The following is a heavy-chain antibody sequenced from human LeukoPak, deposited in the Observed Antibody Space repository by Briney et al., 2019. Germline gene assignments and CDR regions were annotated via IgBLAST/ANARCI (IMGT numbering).Heavy chain of an antibody. V-gene: IGHV3-30*02. Sequence: PGGSLRLSCVVSGFTFSSYGMHWVRQAPGKGLEWVAFMTYDGSKRPYADSVKGRFTISRDNSKNTLYLQMNSLRAEDTAVYYCAKEPGGYCSGGSCYSGGGFDYWGQGTLVTVSS. D-gene: IGHD2-15*01. CDR2: MTYDGSKR. J-gene: IGHJ4*02. CDR3: AKEPGGYCSGGSCYSGGGFDY. CDR1: GFTFSSYG.